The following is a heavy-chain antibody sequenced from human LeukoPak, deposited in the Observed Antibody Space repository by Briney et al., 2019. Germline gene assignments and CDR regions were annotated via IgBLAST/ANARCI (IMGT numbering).Heavy chain of an antibody. V-gene: IGHV3-48*04. CDR3: ARDLDYYDSSGYYGH. CDR1: GFTVSSNY. D-gene: IGHD3-22*01. CDR2: ISSSSSSTI. J-gene: IGHJ4*02. Sequence: SGGSLRLSCAASGFTVSSNYMSWVRQAPGKGLEWVSYISSSSSSTIYYADSVKGRFTISRDNAKNSLYLQMNSLRAEDTAVYYCARDLDYYDSSGYYGHWGQGTLVTVSS.